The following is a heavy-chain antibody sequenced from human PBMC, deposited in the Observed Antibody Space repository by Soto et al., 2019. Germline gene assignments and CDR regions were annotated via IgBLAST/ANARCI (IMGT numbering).Heavy chain of an antibody. Sequence: EVQLVQSGAEVKKPGESLKISCKGSGYSFALYWIGWVRQMPGKDLEWMGIIYPSDSDVRYSPSFQGQVTMSADKSISPVYLQWNSLKASDTAMYYCARIIADWYFALWGRGTLVTVSS. CDR3: ARIIADWYFAL. V-gene: IGHV5-51*01. CDR1: GYSFALYW. D-gene: IGHD3-16*02. CDR2: IYPSDSDV. J-gene: IGHJ2*01.